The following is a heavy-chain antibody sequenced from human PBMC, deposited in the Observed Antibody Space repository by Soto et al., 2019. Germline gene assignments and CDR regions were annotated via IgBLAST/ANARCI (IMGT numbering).Heavy chain of an antibody. J-gene: IGHJ6*02. CDR3: ARLHGYCISSSCHGHYAMDV. V-gene: IGHV4-39*01. D-gene: IGHD2-2*01. Sequence: SETLSLTCDVYGGSFSGYTWGWIRQPPGKWLEWIGSIYYSGSTYYNPSLNSRVTVSVDTSKNQFSLKVTSVTAADTAVYYCARLHGYCISSSCHGHYAMDVWGQGTTVTVSS. CDR1: GGSFSGYT. CDR2: IYYSGST.